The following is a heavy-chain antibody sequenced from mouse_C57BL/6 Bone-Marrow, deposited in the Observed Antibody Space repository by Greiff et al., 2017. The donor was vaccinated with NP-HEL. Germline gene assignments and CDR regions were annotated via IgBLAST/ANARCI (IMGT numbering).Heavy chain of an antibody. D-gene: IGHD2-3*01. J-gene: IGHJ4*01. CDR2: IYPRSGNT. Sequence: VQVVESGAELARPGASVKLSCKASGYTFTSYGISWVKQRTGQGLEWIGEIYPRSGNTYYNEKFKGKATLTADKSSSTAYMELRSLTSEDSAVYFCARSDGYYDAMDYWGQGTSVTVSS. CDR3: ARSDGYYDAMDY. V-gene: IGHV1-81*01. CDR1: GYTFTSYG.